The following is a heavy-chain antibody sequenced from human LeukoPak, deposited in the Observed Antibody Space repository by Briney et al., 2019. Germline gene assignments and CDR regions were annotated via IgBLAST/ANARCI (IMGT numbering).Heavy chain of an antibody. CDR1: GFTFSSYA. CDR3: ARSDYNWNPSMLY. CDR2: ISYDGSNK. J-gene: IGHJ4*02. V-gene: IGHV3-30-3*01. D-gene: IGHD1-20*01. Sequence: GGSLRLSCAASGFTFSSYAMHWVRQAPGKRLEWVAVISYDGSNKYYADSVKGRFTISRDNSKNTLYLQMNSLRAEDTAVYYCARSDYNWNPSMLYWGQGTLVTVSS.